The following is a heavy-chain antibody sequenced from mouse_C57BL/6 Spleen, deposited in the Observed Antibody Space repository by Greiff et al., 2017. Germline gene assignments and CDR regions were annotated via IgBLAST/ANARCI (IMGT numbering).Heavy chain of an antibody. CDR2: ILPGSGST. CDR3: ARSLYGGYLSYWYFDV. J-gene: IGHJ1*03. Sequence: VQLQQSGAELMKPGASVKLSSKATGYTFTGYWIEWVKQRPGHGLEWIGEILPGSGSTNYNEKFKGKATFTADTSSNTAYMQLSSLTTEDSAIYYCARSLYGGYLSYWYFDVWGTGTTVTVSS. CDR1: GYTFTGYW. V-gene: IGHV1-9*01. D-gene: IGHD2-3*01.